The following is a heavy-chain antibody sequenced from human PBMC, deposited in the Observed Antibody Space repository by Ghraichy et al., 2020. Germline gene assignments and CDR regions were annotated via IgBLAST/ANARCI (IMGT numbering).Heavy chain of an antibody. J-gene: IGHJ4*02. CDR2: ISGSGGST. Sequence: GGSLRLSCAASGFTFSSYAMSWVRQAPGKGLEWVSAISGSGGSTYYADSVKGRFTISRDNSKNTLYLQMNSLRAEDTAVYYCAKDRAWDSSSWYPLRAFDYWGQGTLVTVSS. CDR1: GFTFSSYA. D-gene: IGHD6-13*01. V-gene: IGHV3-23*01. CDR3: AKDRAWDSSSWYPLRAFDY.